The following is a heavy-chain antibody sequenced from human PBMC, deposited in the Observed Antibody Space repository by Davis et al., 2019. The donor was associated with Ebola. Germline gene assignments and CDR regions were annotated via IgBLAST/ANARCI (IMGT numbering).Heavy chain of an antibody. J-gene: IGHJ4*02. D-gene: IGHD3-10*01. CDR3: ARGGPMVRGVHDY. CDR2: IIPIFGTA. V-gene: IGHV1-18*04. Sequence: ASVKVSCKASGYTFTGYYMHWVRQPPGQGLEWMGGIIPIFGTANYAQKLQGRVTMTTDTSTSTAYMELRSLRSDDTAVYYCARGGPMVRGVHDYWGQGTLVTVSS. CDR1: GYTFTGYY.